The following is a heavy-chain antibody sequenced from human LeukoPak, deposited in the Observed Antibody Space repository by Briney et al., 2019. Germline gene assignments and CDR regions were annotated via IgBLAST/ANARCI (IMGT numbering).Heavy chain of an antibody. J-gene: IGHJ5*02. V-gene: IGHV4-34*01. Sequence: PSETLSLTCSVSGGSISSYSWSWIRQPPGKGLEWIGEINHSGSTNYNPSLKSRVTISVDTSKNQFSLKLSSVTAADTAVYYCARDAHIAAAEGAWFDPWGQGTLVTVSS. CDR3: ARDAHIAAAEGAWFDP. CDR2: INHSGST. CDR1: GGSISSYS. D-gene: IGHD6-13*01.